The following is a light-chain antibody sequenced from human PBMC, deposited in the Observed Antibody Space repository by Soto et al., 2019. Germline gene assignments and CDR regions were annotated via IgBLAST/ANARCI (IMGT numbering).Light chain of an antibody. J-gene: IGLJ1*01. CDR1: SSDIGGYNY. V-gene: IGLV2-11*01. Sequence: QSALTQPRSMSGSPGQSVTISCTGTSSDIGGYNYVSWYQQHPYKDPKVMIYDVTKRPSGVPDRFSGSKSGTTASLTISGLMSEDEADYSCCSYAGSYYVFGTGTKLTV. CDR2: DVT. CDR3: CSYAGSYYV.